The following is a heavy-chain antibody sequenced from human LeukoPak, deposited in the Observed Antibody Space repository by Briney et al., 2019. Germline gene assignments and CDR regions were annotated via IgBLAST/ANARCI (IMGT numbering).Heavy chain of an antibody. Sequence: ASVKVSCKASGGTFSSYAISWVRQAPGQGLEWMGGIIPIFGTANYAQKFQGRVTITADESTSTAYMELSSLRSEDTAVYYCARSLRSAYCGGDCYSGWFDPWGQGTLVTVSS. CDR3: ARSLRSAYCGGDCYSGWFDP. CDR1: GGTFSSYA. V-gene: IGHV1-69*13. J-gene: IGHJ5*02. D-gene: IGHD2-21*02. CDR2: IIPIFGTA.